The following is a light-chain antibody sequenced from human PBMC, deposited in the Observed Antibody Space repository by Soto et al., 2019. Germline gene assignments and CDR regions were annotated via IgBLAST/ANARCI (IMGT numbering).Light chain of an antibody. J-gene: IGLJ2*01. CDR2: DNN. V-gene: IGLV1-51*01. CDR1: SSNIGNNY. CDR3: GTWDSSLSAGV. Sequence: QSVLTQPPSVSAAPGQKVTISCSGSSSNIGNNYLSWYQQLPGRAPKLLISDNNKRPSGIPDRFSGSKSGTSATLGITGLQTGDEADYYCGTWDSSLSAGVFGGGTKVTVL.